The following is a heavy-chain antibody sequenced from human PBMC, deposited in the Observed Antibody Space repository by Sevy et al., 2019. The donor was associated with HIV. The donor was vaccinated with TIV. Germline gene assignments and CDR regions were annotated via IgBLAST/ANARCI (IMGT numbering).Heavy chain of an antibody. D-gene: IGHD3-22*01. CDR1: GFTFNTHV. CDR2: ISGFGNT. CDR3: AKDHDNNWFDP. J-gene: IGHJ5*02. Sequence: GGSLRLSCAASGFTFNTHVMNWVRQAPGKGLEWVSSISGFGNTYYADSVRGRFTISRDNAKNTLYLQMNSLRAEDTAIYFCAKDHDNNWFDPWGQGTLVTVSS. V-gene: IGHV3-23*01.